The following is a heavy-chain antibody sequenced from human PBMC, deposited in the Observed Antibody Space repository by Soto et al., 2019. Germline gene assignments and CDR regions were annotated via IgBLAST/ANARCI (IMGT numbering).Heavy chain of an antibody. CDR2: IYYSGST. CDR3: ASHISGSLFSGGSCYSRQIGAFDY. J-gene: IGHJ4*02. V-gene: IGHV4-31*03. D-gene: IGHD2-15*01. Sequence: SETLSLTCTVSGGSISSGGYYWSWIRQHPGKGLEWIGYIYYSGSTYYNPSLKSRVTISVDTSKNQFSLKLSSVTAADTAVYYCASHISGSLFSGGSCYSRQIGAFDYWGKGTLVTVP. CDR1: GGSISSGGYY.